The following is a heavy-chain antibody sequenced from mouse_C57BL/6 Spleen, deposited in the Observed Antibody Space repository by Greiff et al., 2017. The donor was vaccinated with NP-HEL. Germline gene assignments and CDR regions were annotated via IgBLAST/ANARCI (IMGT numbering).Heavy chain of an antibody. CDR1: GYTFTSYW. V-gene: IGHV1-59*01. D-gene: IGHD1-1*01. CDR3: AKYGSSYIDY. J-gene: IGHJ2*01. Sequence: QVQLQQPGAELVRPGTSVKLSCKASGYTFTSYWMHWVKQRPGQGLEWIGVIDPSDSYTNYNQKFKGKATLTVDTSSSTAYMQLSSLTSEDSAVYYCAKYGSSYIDYWGQGTTLTVSS. CDR2: IDPSDSYT.